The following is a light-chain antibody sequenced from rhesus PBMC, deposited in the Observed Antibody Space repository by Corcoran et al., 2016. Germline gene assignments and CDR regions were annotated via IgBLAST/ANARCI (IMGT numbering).Light chain of an antibody. V-gene: IGKV3-24*01. Sequence: EIVMTQSPATLSLSPGERATLSCRASQSVSSSLAWYQQKPGQAPRLLLFGAASRATGIPDRFSGGGSGTDVTLTISSLEPEDVAVYYCLQHSNWPLTFGGGTKVELK. CDR1: QSVSSS. CDR2: GAA. J-gene: IGKJ4*01. CDR3: LQHSNWPLT.